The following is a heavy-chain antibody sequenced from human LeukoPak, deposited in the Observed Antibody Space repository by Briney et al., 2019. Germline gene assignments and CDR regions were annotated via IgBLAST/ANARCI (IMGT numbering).Heavy chain of an antibody. CDR1: GYTFTGYY. Sequence: LGASVKVSCKASGYTFTGYYMHWGRQAPGQGLEWMGWINPNSGGTNYAQKFQGRVTMTRDTSISTAYMELSRLRSDDTAVYYCAREPLRDGYNHNWFDPWGQGTLVTVSS. CDR3: AREPLRDGYNHNWFDP. J-gene: IGHJ5*02. V-gene: IGHV1-2*03. CDR2: INPNSGGT. D-gene: IGHD5-24*01.